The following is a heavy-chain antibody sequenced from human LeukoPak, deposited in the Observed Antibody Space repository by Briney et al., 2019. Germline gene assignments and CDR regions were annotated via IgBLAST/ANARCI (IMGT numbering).Heavy chain of an antibody. CDR2: ISSSSSTI. CDR1: GFTFSSYS. D-gene: IGHD3-3*01. Sequence: PGGSLRLSCAASGFTFSSYSMNWVRQAPGKGLEWVSYISSSSSTIYYAYSVKGRFTISRDNAKNSLYLQMNSLRAADTAVYYCARDAHYDFWSGYYTGLGSNDAFDIWGQGTMVTVSS. CDR3: ARDAHYDFWSGYYTGLGSNDAFDI. J-gene: IGHJ3*02. V-gene: IGHV3-48*01.